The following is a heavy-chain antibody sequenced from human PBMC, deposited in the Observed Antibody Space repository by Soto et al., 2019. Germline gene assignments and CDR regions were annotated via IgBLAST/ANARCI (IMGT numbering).Heavy chain of an antibody. Sequence: ASVKVSCKASGYTFTSYGISWVRQAPGQGLEWMGWISAYNGNTNYAQKLQGRVTMTTDTSTSTAYMELRSLRSDDTAVYYCAGGKPPSVYFRKYYYPGWGFGAKGTTVPV. CDR3: AGGKPPSVYFRKYYYPGWGF. D-gene: IGHD3-22*01. V-gene: IGHV1-18*01. CDR2: ISAYNGNT. J-gene: IGHJ6*03. CDR1: GYTFTSYG.